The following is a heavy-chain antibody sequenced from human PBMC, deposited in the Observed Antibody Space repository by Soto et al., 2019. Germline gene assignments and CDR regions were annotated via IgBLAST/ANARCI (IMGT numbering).Heavy chain of an antibody. CDR2: MNPNSGNT. J-gene: IGHJ6*02. D-gene: IGHD4-17*01. Sequence: ASVKVSCKASGYTFTLYDINWVRQATGQGLEWMGWMNPNSGNTGYAQKFQGRVTMTRNTSISTAYMELSSLRSEDTAVYYCASVDTVTTSVYGMDGWGQGNTVTVS. CDR3: ASVDTVTTSVYGMDG. V-gene: IGHV1-8*01. CDR1: GYTFTLYD.